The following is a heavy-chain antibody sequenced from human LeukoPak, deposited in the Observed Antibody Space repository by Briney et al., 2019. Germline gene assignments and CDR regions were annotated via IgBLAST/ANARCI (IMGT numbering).Heavy chain of an antibody. CDR3: ARRGEAMDPFDY. CDR2: IYPGDSDT. D-gene: IGHD5-18*01. Sequence: GESLKISCKASGYSFTSYWIGWVRQMPGKGLEWMGIIYPGDSDTRYSPSFQGQVAISADKSINTAYLQWSSLKASDTAIYYCARRGEAMDPFDYWGQGTLVTVSS. J-gene: IGHJ4*02. CDR1: GYSFTSYW. V-gene: IGHV5-51*01.